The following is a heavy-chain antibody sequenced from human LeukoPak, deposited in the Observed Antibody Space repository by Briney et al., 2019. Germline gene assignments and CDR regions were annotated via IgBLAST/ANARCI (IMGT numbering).Heavy chain of an antibody. CDR1: GYTLTYNN. V-gene: IGHV1-18*01. Sequence: GASVKVSCKASGYTLTYNNISWVSQAPGQGLEWMGWINTKNGDTNYAQKLQGRVTMTTDTSTNTAYMEMRSLRSDDTAVYYCARESGYCCGDNCFYFFDLWGQGFLVTVSS. J-gene: IGHJ4*02. CDR2: INTKNGDT. CDR3: ARESGYCCGDNCFYFFDL. D-gene: IGHD2-21*01.